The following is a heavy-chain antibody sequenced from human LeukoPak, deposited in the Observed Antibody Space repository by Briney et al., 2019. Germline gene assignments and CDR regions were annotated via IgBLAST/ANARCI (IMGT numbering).Heavy chain of an antibody. J-gene: IGHJ5*02. Sequence: ASVKVSCKASGYTFTSYYMHWVRQAPGQGLEWMGIINPSGGSTSYAQKFQGRVTMTRDMSTSTVYMELSSLRSEDTAVYYCARAKYSSSWTTLNWFDPWGQGTLVTVSS. CDR1: GYTFTSYY. D-gene: IGHD6-13*01. CDR2: INPSGGST. V-gene: IGHV1-46*01. CDR3: ARAKYSSSWTTLNWFDP.